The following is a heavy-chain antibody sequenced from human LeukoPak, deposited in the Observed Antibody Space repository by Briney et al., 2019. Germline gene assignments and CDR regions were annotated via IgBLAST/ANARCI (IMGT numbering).Heavy chain of an antibody. J-gene: IGHJ4*02. V-gene: IGHV5-51*01. CDR2: IYPGDSDT. CDR1: GYSFTSYW. D-gene: IGHD3-10*01. Sequence: GESLKISCKGSGYSFTSYWIAWVRQMPGKGLEWMGIIYPGDSDTKYSPSFEGQVTISADKFISTVYLQWSSLKASDTAMYYCARQQYYGTGSPDDYWGQGTLVTVSS. CDR3: ARQQYYGTGSPDDY.